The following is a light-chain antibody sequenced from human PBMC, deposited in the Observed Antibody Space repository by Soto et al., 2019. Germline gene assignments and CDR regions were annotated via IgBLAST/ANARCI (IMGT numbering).Light chain of an antibody. V-gene: IGKV3-15*01. Sequence: EIVMTQSPATLSVSPGERATLSCTASQSVSSNLAWYQQKPGQAPRLLIYGASTRATGIPARFSGSGSGTEFTLTISSLQSEDLAVYYCQQYNNWPPWTFGQGTKVEIK. CDR1: QSVSSN. J-gene: IGKJ1*01. CDR2: GAS. CDR3: QQYNNWPPWT.